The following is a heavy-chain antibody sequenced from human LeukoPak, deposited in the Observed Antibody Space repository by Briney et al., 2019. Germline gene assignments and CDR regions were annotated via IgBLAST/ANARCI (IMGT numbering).Heavy chain of an antibody. CDR3: SRDIRDGNNFGWFDP. CDR1: GSTFSIYS. V-gene: IGHV3-48*01. D-gene: IGHD5-24*01. J-gene: IGHJ5*02. CDR2: ISSSGSTI. Sequence: PGGSLRLSCAASGSTFSIYSMNWIRQAPGKGLEWVSYISSSGSTIYYADSVKGRFTISRDNAKNSLYLQMNSLRGEDSAVYYSSRDIRDGNNFGWFDPWGQGALVTVSS.